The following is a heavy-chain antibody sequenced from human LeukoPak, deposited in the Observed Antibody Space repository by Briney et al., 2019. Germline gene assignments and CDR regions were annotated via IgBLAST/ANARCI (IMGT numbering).Heavy chain of an antibody. CDR3: AREYCTNGVCYTVGSYYYYYYGMDV. CDR1: GFTFSSYW. Sequence: GGSLRLSCAASGFTFSSYWMHWVRQAPGKGLVWVSRINSDGSSTSYADSVKGRFTISRDNAKNTLYLQMNSLRAEDTAVYYCAREYCTNGVCYTVGSYYYYYYGMDVWGQGTTVTVSS. CDR2: INSDGSST. V-gene: IGHV3-74*01. J-gene: IGHJ6*02. D-gene: IGHD2-8*01.